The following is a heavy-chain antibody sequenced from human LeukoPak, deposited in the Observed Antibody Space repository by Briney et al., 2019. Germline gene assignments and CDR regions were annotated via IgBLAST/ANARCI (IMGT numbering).Heavy chain of an antibody. Sequence: GSSVQVSCKASGYSFTGYGISWVRQAPGQGLEWMGWISAYNGNTNYAQKLQGRVTMTTDTSTNTAYMELRSLRSDDTAVYYCARDCDRSGYYCYWGQGTLVTVSS. CDR3: ARDCDRSGYYCY. D-gene: IGHD3-22*01. CDR1: GYSFTGYG. V-gene: IGHV1-18*01. J-gene: IGHJ4*02. CDR2: ISAYNGNT.